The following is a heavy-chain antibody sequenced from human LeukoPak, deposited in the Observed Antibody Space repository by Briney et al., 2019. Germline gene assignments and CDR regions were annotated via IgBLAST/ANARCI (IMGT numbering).Heavy chain of an antibody. Sequence: SETLSLTCTVSGCSVSSGSYYWSWIRQPPGKGLEWIGYIYYSGSANYNPSLKSRVTISVDTSKNQFSLKLSSVTAADTAVYYCARENNCNYFDYWGQGTLVTVSS. CDR2: IYYSGSA. CDR3: ARENNCNYFDY. V-gene: IGHV4-61*01. CDR1: GCSVSSGSYY. D-gene: IGHD1-20*01. J-gene: IGHJ4*02.